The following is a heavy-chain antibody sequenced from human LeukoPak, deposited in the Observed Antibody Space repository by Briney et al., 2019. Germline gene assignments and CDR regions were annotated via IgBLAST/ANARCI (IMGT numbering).Heavy chain of an antibody. J-gene: IGHJ5*02. CDR1: GGSISSQY. CDR2: IYYSGST. Sequence: PSETLSLTCTVSGGSISSQYWSWIRQPPGKGLEWIGYIYYSGSTSYNPSLKSRVTISVDTSKNQFSLRLSSVTAADTAVYYCARDIISEYSSSHSHFDPWGQGTLVTVSP. CDR3: ARDIISEYSSSHSHFDP. D-gene: IGHD6-6*01. V-gene: IGHV4-59*11.